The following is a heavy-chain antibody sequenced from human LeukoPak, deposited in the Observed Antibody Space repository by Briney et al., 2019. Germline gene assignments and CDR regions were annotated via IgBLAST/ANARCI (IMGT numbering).Heavy chain of an antibody. D-gene: IGHD4-23*01. V-gene: IGHV4-4*07. J-gene: IGHJ4*02. CDR3: ASDYGANRSFDY. Sequence: ASETLSLTCTVSGGSISSYYWSWIRQPAGKGPEWIGRIYTSGSTNYNPSLKSRVTMSVDTSKNQFSLKLSSVTAADTAVYYCASDYGANRSFDYWGQGTLVTVSS. CDR2: IYTSGST. CDR1: GGSISSYY.